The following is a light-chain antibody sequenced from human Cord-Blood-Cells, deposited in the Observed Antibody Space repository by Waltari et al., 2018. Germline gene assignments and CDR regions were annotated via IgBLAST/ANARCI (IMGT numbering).Light chain of an antibody. Sequence: QSALTQPPSVSGSPGPSLTISCTGTSSDVGGYNYVSWYQQHPGKAPKLMIYDVSNRPSGVSNRFSGSKSGNTASLTISGLQAEDEADYYCSSYTSSSTLYVFGTGTKVTVL. J-gene: IGLJ1*01. CDR1: SSDVGGYNY. CDR2: DVS. CDR3: SSYTSSSTLYV. V-gene: IGLV2-14*01.